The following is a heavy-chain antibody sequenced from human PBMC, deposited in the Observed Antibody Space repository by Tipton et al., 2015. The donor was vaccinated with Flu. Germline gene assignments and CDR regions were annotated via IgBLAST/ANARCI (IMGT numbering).Heavy chain of an antibody. D-gene: IGHD1-14*01. V-gene: IGHV3-7*01. Sequence: SLRLSCSASGFTLSNYWMTWVRQPPGRGLEWVANINQDGSQKHYVDSVKGRFTISRDNPVNSMYLQMHSLRAEDTAVYYCVRAIYNSDNYSGQGTLVTVSS. CDR2: INQDGSQK. J-gene: IGHJ4*02. CDR3: VRAIYNSDNY. CDR1: GFTLSNYW.